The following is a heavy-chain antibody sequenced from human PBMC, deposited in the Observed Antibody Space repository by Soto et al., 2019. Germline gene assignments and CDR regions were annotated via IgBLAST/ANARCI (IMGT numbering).Heavy chain of an antibody. J-gene: IGHJ4*02. CDR3: ARGSHYYDSSGYYYG. D-gene: IGHD3-22*01. CDR2: INHSGST. Sequence: ETLSLTCAVYGGSFSGYYWSWIRQPPGKGLEWIGEINHSGSTNYNPSLKSRVTISVDTSKNQFSLKLSSVTAADTAVYYCARGSHYYDSSGYYYGWGQGTLVTVSS. V-gene: IGHV4-34*01. CDR1: GGSFSGYY.